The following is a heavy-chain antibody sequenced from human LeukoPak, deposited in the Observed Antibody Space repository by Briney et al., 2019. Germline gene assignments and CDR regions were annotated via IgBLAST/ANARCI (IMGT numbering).Heavy chain of an antibody. V-gene: IGHV4-34*01. Sequence: SETLSLTCAVYGGSFSGYYWSWIRQPPGKGLEWIGEINHSGSTNYNPSLKSRVTISVDTSKNQFSLKLSSVTAADTAVYYCASPRKRVSSSVPTGFQHWGQGTLVTVSS. J-gene: IGHJ1*01. CDR3: ASPRKRVSSSVPTGFQH. CDR2: INHSGST. CDR1: GGSFSGYY. D-gene: IGHD6-6*01.